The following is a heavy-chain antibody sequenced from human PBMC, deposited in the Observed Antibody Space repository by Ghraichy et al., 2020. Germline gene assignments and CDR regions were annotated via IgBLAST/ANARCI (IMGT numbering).Heavy chain of an antibody. CDR3: VKDQTVMFVAPDC. V-gene: IGHV3-23*01. Sequence: GGSLRLSCEASGFTFGTHGMSWVRLAPGKGLEWVSGVSAHGGSIYYADSVKGRFVISRDNSENTVYLQMSSLRAEDTAVYYCVKDQTVMFVAPDCWGPGTLVTVSS. CDR1: GFTFGTHG. CDR2: VSAHGGSI. J-gene: IGHJ4*02. D-gene: IGHD2-15*01.